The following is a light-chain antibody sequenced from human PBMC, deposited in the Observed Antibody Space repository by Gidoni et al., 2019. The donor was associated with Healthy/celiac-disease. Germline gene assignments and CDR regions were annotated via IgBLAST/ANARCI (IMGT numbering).Light chain of an antibody. CDR3: QQYNNWPGT. CDR2: GAS. Sequence: EIVMTQSPATLSVSPGERATLSCRASQSVSSNLAGYQQKPGQAPRLLLYGASTRATGIPARFSGSGSGTEFTLPISSLQSEDFAVYYCQQYNNWPGTFGQGTQVEIK. V-gene: IGKV3-15*01. J-gene: IGKJ1*01. CDR1: QSVSSN.